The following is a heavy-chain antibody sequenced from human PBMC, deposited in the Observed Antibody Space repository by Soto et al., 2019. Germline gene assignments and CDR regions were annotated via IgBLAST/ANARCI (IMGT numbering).Heavy chain of an antibody. CDR2: ISTDGSST. CDR3: ARNRDGVVY. Sequence: EVQLVESGGGLVQPGGSLRLSCTASGFTFSSFWMHWVRQVPGRGLVWVSRISTDGSSTNYADSVKGRFTTSRDNAKNALYLQMNSLRAEDTAVYYCARNRDGVVYWGQGTLVTVSS. CDR1: GFTFSSFW. J-gene: IGHJ4*02. V-gene: IGHV3-74*01.